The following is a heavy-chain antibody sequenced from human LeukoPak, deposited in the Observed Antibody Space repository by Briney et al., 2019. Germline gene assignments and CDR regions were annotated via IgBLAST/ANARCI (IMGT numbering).Heavy chain of an antibody. CDR2: INPSGGST. CDR1: GYTFTSYY. D-gene: IGHD5-12*01. Sequence: GASVKVSCKASGYTFTSYYMHWVRQAPGQGLEWMGIINPSGGSTSYAQKFQGRVTMTRDMSTSTVYMELSSLRSEDTAVYDCARDQRGGYGSIVVGPYYYYYMDVWGKGTTVTVSS. J-gene: IGHJ6*03. V-gene: IGHV1-46*01. CDR3: ARDQRGGYGSIVVGPYYYYYMDV.